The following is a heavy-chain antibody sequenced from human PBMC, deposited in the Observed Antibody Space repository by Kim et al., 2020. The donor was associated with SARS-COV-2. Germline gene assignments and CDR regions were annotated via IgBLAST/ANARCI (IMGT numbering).Heavy chain of an antibody. CDR2: N. V-gene: IGHV6-1*01. Sequence: NDYAVSVKSRITINPDTSKNQFSLQLNSVTPEDTAVYYCASSSSSTFDYWGQGTLVTVSS. D-gene: IGHD6-6*01. J-gene: IGHJ4*02. CDR3: ASSSSSTFDY.